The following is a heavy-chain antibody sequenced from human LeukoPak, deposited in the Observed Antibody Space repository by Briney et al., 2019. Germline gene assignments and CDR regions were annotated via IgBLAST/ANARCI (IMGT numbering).Heavy chain of an antibody. Sequence: SETLSLTCTVSGGSISSYYWSWIRQPPGKGLEWIGEVYHSGLTNYSPSLKSRVSMSIDKSKNIFSLNLTSVTAADTAVYYCAGGYCTGGNCYSFGYWGQGTLVIVSS. CDR3: AGGYCTGGNCYSFGY. V-gene: IGHV4-59*12. J-gene: IGHJ4*02. CDR2: VYHSGLT. D-gene: IGHD2-8*02. CDR1: GGSISSYY.